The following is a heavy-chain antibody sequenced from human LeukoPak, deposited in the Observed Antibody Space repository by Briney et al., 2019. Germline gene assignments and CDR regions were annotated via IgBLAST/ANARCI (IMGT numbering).Heavy chain of an antibody. CDR1: GFTFSSYG. CDR2: ISGSGGST. J-gene: IGHJ4*02. V-gene: IGHV3-23*01. CDR3: AKAFGTNGYFQLPIDF. D-gene: IGHD2-8*01. Sequence: GGTLRLSCAASGFTFSSYGMSWVRQAPGKVLEWVSAISGSGGSTYYADSVKGRFTISRDNSRNTLYLQLNDLRAEDTAIYYCAKAFGTNGYFQLPIDFWGQGTLVTVSS.